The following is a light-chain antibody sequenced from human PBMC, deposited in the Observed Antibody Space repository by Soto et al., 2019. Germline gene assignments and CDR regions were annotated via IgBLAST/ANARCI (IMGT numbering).Light chain of an antibody. CDR2: EVS. J-gene: IGLJ1*01. CDR1: SSDVGSFNR. CDR3: NSYTSSSTYV. Sequence: QSSLTQPPSLSGAPWQSVAISCTGTSSDVGSFNRVSWYQQPPGTAPKLLIYEVSNRPSGVPDRFSGSKSGNTASLTISGLQAEDEADYYCNSYTSSSTYVFGTGTKVTVL. V-gene: IGLV2-18*02.